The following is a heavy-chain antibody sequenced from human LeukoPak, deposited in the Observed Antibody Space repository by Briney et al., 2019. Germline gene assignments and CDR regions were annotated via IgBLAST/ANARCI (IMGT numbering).Heavy chain of an antibody. J-gene: IGHJ3*02. CDR1: GGSISSHY. CDR2: IYTSGST. CDR3: AREEAARRSDAFDI. V-gene: IGHV4-4*07. Sequence: PSETLSLTCTASGGSISSHYWSWIRQPAGKGLQWTGRIYTSGSTNYNPSLKSRVTMSVDASKNQFSLKLSSVTAADTAVYYCAREEAARRSDAFDIWGQGTMVTVSS. D-gene: IGHD6-6*01.